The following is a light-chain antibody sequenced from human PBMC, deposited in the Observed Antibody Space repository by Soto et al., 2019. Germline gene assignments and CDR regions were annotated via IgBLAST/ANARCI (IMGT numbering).Light chain of an antibody. Sequence: QTVVTQEPSLTVSPGGTVTLTCGSSSGAVTSGHFPYWFQQRPGQAPRTLIYDTSNKHSWTPARFSGSLLGGKAALTLSGAQPEDEADYYCLLSYSGARVFGGGTQLTVL. CDR3: LLSYSGARV. V-gene: IGLV7-46*01. CDR2: DTS. J-gene: IGLJ3*02. CDR1: SGAVTSGHF.